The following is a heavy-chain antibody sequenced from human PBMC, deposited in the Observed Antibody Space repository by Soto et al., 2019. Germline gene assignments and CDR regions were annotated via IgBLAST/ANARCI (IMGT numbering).Heavy chain of an antibody. CDR2: IYYSGST. V-gene: IGHV4-30-4*01. CDR1: GGSISSGDYY. J-gene: IGHJ4*02. CDR3: ASLYSYGRPTFDY. Sequence: TLSLTCTVSGGSISSGDYYWSWIRQPPGKGLEWIGYIYYSGSTYYNPSLKSRVTISVDTSKNQFSLKLSSVTAADTAVYYCASLYSYGRPTFDYWGKGTQVTVS. D-gene: IGHD5-18*01.